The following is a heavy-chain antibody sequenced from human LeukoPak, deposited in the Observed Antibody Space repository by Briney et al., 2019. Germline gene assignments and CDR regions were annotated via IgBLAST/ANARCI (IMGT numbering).Heavy chain of an antibody. V-gene: IGHV1-46*01. Sequence: ASVKVSCKASGYTFTSYYMHWVRQAPGQVLEWMGIINPSGGSTSYAQKFQGRVTMTRDTSTSTVYMELSSLRSEDTAVYYCARDRGMIAARPAYYFDYWGQGALVTVSS. CDR3: ARDRGMIAARPAYYFDY. CDR1: GYTFTSYY. J-gene: IGHJ4*02. D-gene: IGHD6-6*01. CDR2: INPSGGST.